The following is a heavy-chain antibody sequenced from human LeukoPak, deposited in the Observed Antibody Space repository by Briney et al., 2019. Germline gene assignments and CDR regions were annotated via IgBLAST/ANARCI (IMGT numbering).Heavy chain of an antibody. V-gene: IGHV1-18*01. CDR2: ISACNGNT. CDR1: GYTFTSYG. CDR3: ARDARYYDSSGIYDY. D-gene: IGHD3-22*01. J-gene: IGHJ4*02. Sequence: ASVKVSCKASGYTFTSYGISWVRQAPGQGLEWMGWISACNGNTNYAQKLQGRVTMTTDTSTSTAYMELRSLRSDDTAVYYCARDARYYDSSGIYDYWGQGTLVTVSS.